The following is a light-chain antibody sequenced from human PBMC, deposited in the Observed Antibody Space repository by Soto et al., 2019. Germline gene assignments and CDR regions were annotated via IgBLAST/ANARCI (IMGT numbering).Light chain of an antibody. V-gene: IGKV1-39*01. Sequence: DIQMTQSPSSLSASVGDRVTITCRASQSISSYLNWYQQKPGKAPMLLIYAASSLQSGVPSRFRGNGSGTDLTLNISRLQREDFATQYCQQSYSTPWTFGQGTKVELK. CDR1: QSISSY. CDR2: AAS. J-gene: IGKJ1*01. CDR3: QQSYSTPWT.